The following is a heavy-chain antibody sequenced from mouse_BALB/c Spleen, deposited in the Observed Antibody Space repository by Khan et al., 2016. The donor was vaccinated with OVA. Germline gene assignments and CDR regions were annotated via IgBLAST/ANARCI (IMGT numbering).Heavy chain of an antibody. J-gene: IGHJ3*01. CDR1: GYPLTTYG. Sequence: QVQLQQSGPGLVKPTQTLSITCTASGYPLTTYGVHWVRQTPGKGLEWIGVIWSGGNTDYNAAFITRLTISKDNSKSQVFSKIHSLLADDTAIYYSARKSRRYDCTYWGQGTMVTVSA. CDR2: IWSGGNT. V-gene: IGHV2-4-1*01. CDR3: ARKSRRYDCTY. D-gene: IGHD2-14*01.